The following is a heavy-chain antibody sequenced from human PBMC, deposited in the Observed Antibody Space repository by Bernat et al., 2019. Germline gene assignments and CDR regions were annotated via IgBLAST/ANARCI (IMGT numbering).Heavy chain of an antibody. CDR1: GFTFSASH. D-gene: IGHD2-2*01. CDR3: TRQTISCHDY. CDR2: GRINADSYAT. V-gene: IGHV3-73*01. J-gene: IGHJ4*02. Sequence: EVQLVESGGGLFQPGGSLKLSGAASGFTFSASHMHWFRQASGKGLEWVGHGRINADSYATAYAASVKGRFTISREDSRATAYLQMNSLKTEDTAVYYCTRQTISCHDYWGPGTLVTVSS.